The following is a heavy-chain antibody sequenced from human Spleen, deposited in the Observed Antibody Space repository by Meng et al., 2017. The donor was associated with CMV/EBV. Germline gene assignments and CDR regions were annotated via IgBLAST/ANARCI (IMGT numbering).Heavy chain of an antibody. J-gene: IGHJ6*02. CDR3: ARVYYNSSGYYSDHYYGMDV. V-gene: IGHV1-2*02. CDR2: INPNGGGT. CDR1: GYTFTDYY. Sequence: ASVKVSCKASGYTFTDYYIHWVRQAPGQGLEWMGWINPNGGGTNYAQNFQGRITVTRDTSITTAYMELSRLRSDDTALYYCARVYYNSSGYYSDHYYGMDVWGQGTTVTVSS. D-gene: IGHD3-22*01.